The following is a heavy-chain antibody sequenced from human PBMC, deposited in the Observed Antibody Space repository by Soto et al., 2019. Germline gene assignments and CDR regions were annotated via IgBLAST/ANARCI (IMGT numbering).Heavy chain of an antibody. Sequence: QVQLVQSGAEVKKPGSSVKVSCKASGGTFSSYTISWVRQAPGQGLEWMGRIIPILGIANYAQKFQGRVTITADKSTSTAYRELSSLRSEDTAVYYCARDISTLWGAMVRGVRTNGMDVWGQGTTVTVSS. V-gene: IGHV1-69*08. CDR1: GGTFSSYT. CDR2: IIPILGIA. J-gene: IGHJ6*02. CDR3: ARDISTLWGAMVRGVRTNGMDV. D-gene: IGHD3-10*01.